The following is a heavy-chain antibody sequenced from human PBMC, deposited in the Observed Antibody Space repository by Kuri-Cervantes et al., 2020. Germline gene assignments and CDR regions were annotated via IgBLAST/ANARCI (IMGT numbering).Heavy chain of an antibody. CDR3: ARDRCSGGSCYSYFDY. Sequence: SQTLSLTCAVYGESFNGISGYYLNWIRQSPGKGLEWIGEINYRGSTDYNPSLKSRVTISVDTSKNQFSLKLSSVTAADTAVYYCARDRCSGGSCYSYFDYWGQGTLVTVSS. D-gene: IGHD2-15*01. V-gene: IGHV4-34*01. J-gene: IGHJ4*02. CDR1: GESFNGISGYY. CDR2: INYRGST.